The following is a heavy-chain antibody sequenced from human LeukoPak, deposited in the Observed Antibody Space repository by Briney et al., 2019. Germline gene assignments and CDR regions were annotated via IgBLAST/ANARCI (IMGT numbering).Heavy chain of an antibody. CDR3: AREFPGYCSSTSCYLDYYYYYMDV. CDR1: GGSISSSSYY. CDR2: IHYSGST. D-gene: IGHD2-2*01. V-gene: IGHV4-39*07. J-gene: IGHJ6*03. Sequence: SETLSLTCTVSGGSISSSSYYWGWIRQPPGKGLEWIGSIHYSGSTYYNPSLKSRVTISVDTSKNQFSLKLSSVTAADTAVYYCAREFPGYCSSTSCYLDYYYYYMDVWGKGTTVTVSS.